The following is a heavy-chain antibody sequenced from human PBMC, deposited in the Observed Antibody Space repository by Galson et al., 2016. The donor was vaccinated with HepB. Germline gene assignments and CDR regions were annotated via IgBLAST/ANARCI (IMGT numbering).Heavy chain of an antibody. CDR2: IGGRSGTT. V-gene: IGHV3-23*01. CDR1: GFTFSGYA. D-gene: IGHD4-11*01. CDR3: AKYRGGEYTNYHFDK. Sequence: SLRLSCAASGFTFSGYAMAWVRQRPGKGLEWVAGIGGRSGTTFYAASVKGRFTISRDNSKDTLALQMSSLRVEDTAVYYCAKYRGGEYTNYHFDKWGQGTLATVSS. J-gene: IGHJ4*02.